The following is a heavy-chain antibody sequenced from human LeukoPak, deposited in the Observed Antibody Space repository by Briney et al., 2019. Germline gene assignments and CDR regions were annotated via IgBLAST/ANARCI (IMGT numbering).Heavy chain of an antibody. CDR3: ARAGAITISPMDV. J-gene: IGHJ6*03. V-gene: IGHV1-69*06. D-gene: IGHD3-3*01. CDR1: GGTFSSYA. CDR2: IIPIFGTA. Sequence: GSSVKVSCKASGGTFSSYAISWVRQAPGQGLEWMGGIIPIFGTANYAQKFQGRVTITADKSTSTAYMDLSSLTSEDTAVYYCARAGAITISPMDVWGKGTTVTVSS.